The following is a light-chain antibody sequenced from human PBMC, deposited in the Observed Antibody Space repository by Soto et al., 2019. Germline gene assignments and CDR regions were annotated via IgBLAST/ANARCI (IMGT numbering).Light chain of an antibody. V-gene: IGKV3-15*01. CDR1: QSVSSN. Sequence: EIVMTQSPATVSVSLGERATRSCRASQSVSSNLAWYQQKPCQAPRLLIYGASTRATGIPARFSGSGSGTEFTLTIRRLQSEDFAVYYCQQYKNWPTVTFSPGTKVDIK. J-gene: IGKJ3*01. CDR3: QQYKNWPTVT. CDR2: GAS.